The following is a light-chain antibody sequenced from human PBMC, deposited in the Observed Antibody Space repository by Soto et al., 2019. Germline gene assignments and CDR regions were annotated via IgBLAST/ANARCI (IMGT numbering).Light chain of an antibody. J-gene: IGKJ4*01. CDR1: QSVSSN. Sequence: EIVMTQSPATLSVSPGERATLSCRASQSVSSNLAWYQQKPGQAPRLLIYGASTRATGIPARFSGSVSGTEFTLTISSLQSEDFAVYYGQQYNNWPLALTFGGGTKVEIK. V-gene: IGKV3-15*01. CDR2: GAS. CDR3: QQYNNWPLALT.